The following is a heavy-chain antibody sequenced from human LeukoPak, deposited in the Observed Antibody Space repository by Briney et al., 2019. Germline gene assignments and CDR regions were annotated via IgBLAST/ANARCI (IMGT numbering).Heavy chain of an antibody. J-gene: IGHJ4*02. CDR1: GFNLSSYW. D-gene: IGHD6-13*01. CDR2: IKPDGSEQ. CDR3: ARGQGIAAAGDDY. V-gene: IGHV3-7*01. Sequence: GGSLRLSCEASGFNLSSYWMSWVRQAPGKGLEYVATIKPDGSEQLYVGSAKGRFTISKDSAKNSVFLQINSLRAEDTAMYYCARGQGIAAAGDDYWGQGTLVTVSS.